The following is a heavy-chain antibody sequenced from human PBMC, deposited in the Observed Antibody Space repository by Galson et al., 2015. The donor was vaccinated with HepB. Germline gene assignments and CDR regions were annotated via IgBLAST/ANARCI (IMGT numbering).Heavy chain of an antibody. D-gene: IGHD1-26*01. CDR1: GFTFSSYG. CDR2: IWYDGSNE. V-gene: IGHV3-33*01. CDR3: ARPYSGSYHFDS. Sequence: SLRLSCAASGFTFSSYGMHWVRQAPGKGLEWVALIWYDGSNEYYADSVKGRFTISRDNSKNTLYLQMNSLRAKDTAVYYCARPYSGSYHFDSWGQGTLVTVSS. J-gene: IGHJ4*02.